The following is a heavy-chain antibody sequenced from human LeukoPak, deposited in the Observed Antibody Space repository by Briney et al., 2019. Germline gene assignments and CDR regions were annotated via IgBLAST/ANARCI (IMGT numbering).Heavy chain of an antibody. CDR3: ANAYCGGDCYFLWY. V-gene: IGHV3-30*02. D-gene: IGHD2-21*01. Sequence: GGSLRLSCAASGFTFSSYGMHWVRQAPGKGLEWVAFIRYDGSNKYYADSVKGRFTISRDNSKNKLYLQMNSLRAEDTAVYYCANAYCGGDCYFLWYWGQGTLVTVSS. CDR1: GFTFSSYG. J-gene: IGHJ4*02. CDR2: IRYDGSNK.